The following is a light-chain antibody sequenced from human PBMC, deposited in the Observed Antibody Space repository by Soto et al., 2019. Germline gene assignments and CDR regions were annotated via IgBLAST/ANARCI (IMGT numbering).Light chain of an antibody. Sequence: EIVMTQSPATLSVSPGDRATLSCKTSRNVSSNLAWYQQKPGQAPRLLIYGASTRATGIPARFSGSGSGTEFTLTISSRQSEDFAVYYCQHYNNWPPWTFGQGTKVEIK. CDR3: QHYNNWPPWT. CDR2: GAS. J-gene: IGKJ1*01. V-gene: IGKV3-15*01. CDR1: RNVSSN.